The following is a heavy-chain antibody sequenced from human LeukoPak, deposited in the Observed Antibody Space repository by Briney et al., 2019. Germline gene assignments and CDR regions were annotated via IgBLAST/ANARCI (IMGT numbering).Heavy chain of an antibody. CDR2: INHSGST. Sequence: SETLSLTCTVSGGSIRSSYYYWGWIRQPPGKGLEWIGEINHSGSTNYNPSLKSRVTISVDTSKNQFSLRLSSVTAADTAVYYCARVPAYDSSGLDYWGQGTLVTVSS. J-gene: IGHJ4*02. CDR1: GGSIRSSYYY. D-gene: IGHD3-22*01. CDR3: ARVPAYDSSGLDY. V-gene: IGHV4-39*07.